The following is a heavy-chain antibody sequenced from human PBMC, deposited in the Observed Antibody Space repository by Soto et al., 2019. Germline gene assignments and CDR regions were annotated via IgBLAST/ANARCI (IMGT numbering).Heavy chain of an antibody. V-gene: IGHV3-23*01. D-gene: IGHD4-17*01. Sequence: GGSLRLSCAASGFTFSSYAMSWVRQAPGKGLEWVSAISGSGGSTYYADSVKGRFTISRDNSKNTLYLQMNSLRAEDTAVYYVAKCGSNPDYGGKPPAVRLDFWGQGSLVTVSS. CDR3: AKCGSNPDYGGKPPAVRLDF. CDR2: ISGSGGST. J-gene: IGHJ4*02. CDR1: GFTFSSYA.